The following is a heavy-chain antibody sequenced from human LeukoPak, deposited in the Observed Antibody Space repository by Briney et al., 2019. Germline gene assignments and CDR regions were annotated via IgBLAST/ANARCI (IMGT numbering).Heavy chain of an antibody. J-gene: IGHJ4*02. D-gene: IGHD6-19*01. CDR3: ARLRDSSGYYFDY. Sequence: GESLQISCQGSGYSFTSYWIGWVRQMPGKGLEWMGIIYPGDSDTRYSPSFQGQVTISADKSISTAYLQWSSLKASDTATYYCARLRDSSGYYFDYWGQGTLVTVSS. V-gene: IGHV5-51*01. CDR2: IYPGDSDT. CDR1: GYSFTSYW.